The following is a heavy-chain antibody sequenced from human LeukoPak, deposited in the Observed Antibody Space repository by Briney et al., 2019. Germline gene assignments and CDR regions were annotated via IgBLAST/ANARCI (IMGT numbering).Heavy chain of an antibody. Sequence: KSSETLSLTCAVYGGSFSGHYWSWIRQPPGKGLEWIGEINHSGSTNYNPSLKSRVTISVDTSKNQFSLKLSSVTAADTAVYYCARVREITMVRGVIRKRFFDYWGQGTLVTVSS. J-gene: IGHJ4*02. D-gene: IGHD3-10*01. CDR2: INHSGST. CDR3: ARVREITMVRGVIRKRFFDY. V-gene: IGHV4-34*01. CDR1: GGSFSGHY.